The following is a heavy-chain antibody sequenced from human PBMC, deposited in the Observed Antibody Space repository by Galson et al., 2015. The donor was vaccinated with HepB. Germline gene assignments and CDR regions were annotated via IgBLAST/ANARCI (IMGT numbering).Heavy chain of an antibody. CDR2: ISVDDGNNT. CDR1: GFTFSAYT. D-gene: IGHD3-3*01. Sequence: SLRLSCAASGFTFSAYTMHWVRQAPGKGLEWVALISVDDGNNTYYADSVKGRFTISRDNSKKTLYLQMVSLRPEDTAVYYCARDFGALIYDFWSGYSDYWGRGTLVTVSS. V-gene: IGHV3-30-3*01. CDR3: ARDFGALIYDFWSGYSDY. J-gene: IGHJ4*02.